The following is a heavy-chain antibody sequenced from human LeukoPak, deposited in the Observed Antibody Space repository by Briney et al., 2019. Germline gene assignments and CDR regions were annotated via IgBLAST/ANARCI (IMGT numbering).Heavy chain of an antibody. CDR1: GGTFSSYA. Sequence: ASVKVSFKASGGTFSSYAISWVRQAPGQGLEWMGGIIPIFGTANYAQKFQGRVTITADESTSTAYMELSSLRSEDTAVYYCARTTTEDIVAVPAAMVGGYYFDYWGQGTLVTVSS. J-gene: IGHJ4*02. V-gene: IGHV1-69*01. CDR2: IIPIFGTA. CDR3: ARTTTEDIVAVPAAMVGGYYFDY. D-gene: IGHD2-2*01.